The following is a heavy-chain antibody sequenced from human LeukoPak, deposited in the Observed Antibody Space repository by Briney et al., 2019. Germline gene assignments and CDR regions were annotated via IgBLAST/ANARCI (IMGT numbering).Heavy chain of an antibody. D-gene: IGHD1-26*01. CDR1: GYTFTGYY. CDR3: ARDNSVGETAWWFDP. Sequence: ASVKVSCKASGYTFTGYYMHWVRQAPGQGLEWMGWINPNSGGTNYAQKFQGRVSMTADTSTSTAYMELRSLRSDDTAVYYCARDNSVGETAWWFDPWGQGTLVTVSS. J-gene: IGHJ5*02. CDR2: INPNSGGT. V-gene: IGHV1-2*02.